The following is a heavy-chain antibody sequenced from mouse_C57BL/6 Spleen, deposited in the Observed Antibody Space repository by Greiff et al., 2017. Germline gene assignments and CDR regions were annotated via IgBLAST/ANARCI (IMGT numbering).Heavy chain of an antibody. CDR3: ARGPHYCGSSYGYFDV. CDR2: ISSGSSTI. Sequence: EVQRVESGGGLVKPGGSLKLSCAASGFTFSDYGMHWVRQAPETGLEWVAYISSGSSTIYYADTVKGRFTISRVNAKNTLFLQMTSLRSEDTAMYYCARGPHYCGSSYGYFDVWGTGTTVTVSS. D-gene: IGHD1-1*01. CDR1: GFTFSDYG. J-gene: IGHJ1*03. V-gene: IGHV5-17*01.